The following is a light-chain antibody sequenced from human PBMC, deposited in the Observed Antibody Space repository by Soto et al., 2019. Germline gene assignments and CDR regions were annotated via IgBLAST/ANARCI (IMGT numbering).Light chain of an antibody. CDR2: GAS. J-gene: IGKJ5*01. CDR3: QQYNNWPPCS. Sequence: EIVMTQSPATLSVSPGERATLSCRASQSVSSNLAWYQQKPGQAPRLFIYGASTRATGIPARFSGSGSGTEFTLTISSLQSEDFAVYYCQQYNNWPPCSFGQGTRLEIK. V-gene: IGKV3-15*01. CDR1: QSVSSN.